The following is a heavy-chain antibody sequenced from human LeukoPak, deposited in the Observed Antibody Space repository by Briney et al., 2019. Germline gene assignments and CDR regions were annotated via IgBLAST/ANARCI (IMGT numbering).Heavy chain of an antibody. V-gene: IGHV3-9*01. CDR1: GFTFDDYA. CDR3: ARDYNC. D-gene: IGHD1-14*01. Sequence: GRSLRLSCAASGFTFDDYAMHWVRQAPGKGLEWVSGISWNSGSIGYADSVKGRFTISRDNAKNSLYLQMNSLRAEDTAVYYCARDYNCWGQGTLVTVSS. J-gene: IGHJ4*02. CDR2: ISWNSGSI.